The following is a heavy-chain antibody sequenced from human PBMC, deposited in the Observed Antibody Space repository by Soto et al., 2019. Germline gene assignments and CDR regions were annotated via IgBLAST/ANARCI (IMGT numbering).Heavy chain of an antibody. CDR1: GYTFTSYY. V-gene: IGHV1-46*01. Sequence: ASVMVSCKASGYTFTSYYMHWVRQAPGQGLEWMGIINPSGGSTSYAQKFQGRVTMTRDTSTSTVYMELSSLRSEDTAVYYCARARILEWLYPYGMDVWGQGTTVTVSS. CDR2: INPSGGST. D-gene: IGHD3-3*01. CDR3: ARARILEWLYPYGMDV. J-gene: IGHJ6*02.